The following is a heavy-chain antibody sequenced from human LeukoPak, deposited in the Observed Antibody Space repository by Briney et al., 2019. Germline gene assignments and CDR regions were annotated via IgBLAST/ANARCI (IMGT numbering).Heavy chain of an antibody. CDR3: AKGPKTYSSSWYGVY. D-gene: IGHD6-13*01. CDR1: GFTFSSYS. J-gene: IGHJ4*02. CDR2: ISSSSSTI. V-gene: IGHV3-48*01. Sequence: GGSLRLSCAASGFTFSSYSMNWVRQAPGKGLEWVSYISSSSSTIYYADSVKGRFTISRDNSKNTLYLQMNSLRAEDTAIYYCAKGPKTYSSSWYGVYWGQGTLVTVSS.